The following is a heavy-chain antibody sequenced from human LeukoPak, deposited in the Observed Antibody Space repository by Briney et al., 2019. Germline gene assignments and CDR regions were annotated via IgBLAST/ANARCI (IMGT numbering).Heavy chain of an antibody. J-gene: IGHJ5*02. CDR1: GGSISSGGYY. V-gene: IGHV4-61*08. D-gene: IGHD3-22*01. Sequence: SQTLSLTCTVSGGSISSGGYYWSWIRQHPGKGLEWIGYIYYSGSTNYNPSLKSRVTISVDTSKNQFSLKLSSVTAADTAVYYCARDRNYYDSSGYYQGWFDPWGQGTLVTVSS. CDR2: IYYSGST. CDR3: ARDRNYYDSSGYYQGWFDP.